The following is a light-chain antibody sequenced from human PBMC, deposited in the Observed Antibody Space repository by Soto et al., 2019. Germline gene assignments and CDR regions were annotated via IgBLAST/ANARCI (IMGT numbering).Light chain of an antibody. CDR2: GAS. CDR1: QSVSSD. Sequence: EIVMTQSPATLSVSPGERATLSCRASQSVSSDLAWYHQRPGQAPRLIIYGASSRATGIPDRFSGSGSGTDFTLTISRLEPEDFAVYYCQQYGSSPRTFGQGTKVDIK. J-gene: IGKJ1*01. CDR3: QQYGSSPRT. V-gene: IGKV3-20*01.